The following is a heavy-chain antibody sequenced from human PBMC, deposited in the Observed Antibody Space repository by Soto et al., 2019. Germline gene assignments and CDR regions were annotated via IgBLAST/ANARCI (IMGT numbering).Heavy chain of an antibody. Sequence: PGGSLRLSCAASGFTFSSYGMSWVRQAPGKGLEWVSSISDSGGSTYYADSVRGRFSISRDNSKNTLHLQMNSLSAEDTALYYCAKAGPNSHGRNDSDSWGQGNLVTVAS. CDR2: ISDSGGST. J-gene: IGHJ4*02. CDR1: GFTFSSYG. D-gene: IGHD1-7*01. CDR3: AKAGPNSHGRNDSDS. V-gene: IGHV3-23*01.